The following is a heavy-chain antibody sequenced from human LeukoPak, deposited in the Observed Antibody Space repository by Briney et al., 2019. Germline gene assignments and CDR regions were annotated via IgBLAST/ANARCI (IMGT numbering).Heavy chain of an antibody. CDR1: GFTFSSYA. CDR2: TSGSGGNT. J-gene: IGHJ4*02. V-gene: IGHV3-23*01. Sequence: GGSLRLSCAASGFTFSSYAMNWVRQAPGKGLEWISATSGSGGNTYYADSVKGRFTISRDKSKNTLYLQMNSLRAEDTAVYYCAKRGAEVGVTVAPGDYWGQGTLVTVSS. D-gene: IGHD3-16*02. CDR3: AKRGAEVGVTVAPGDY.